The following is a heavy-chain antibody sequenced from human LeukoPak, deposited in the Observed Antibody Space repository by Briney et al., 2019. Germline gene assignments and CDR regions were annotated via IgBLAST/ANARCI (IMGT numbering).Heavy chain of an antibody. CDR2: IYYSGST. D-gene: IGHD3-22*01. CDR3: ATSYYYDSSGYYYFDY. CDR1: GVSVSSGSYY. Sequence: KPSETLSLTCTVSGVSVSSGSYYWSWIRQPPGKGLEWIGYIYYSGSTNYNPSLKSRVTISVDTSKNQFSLKLSSVTAADTAVYYCATSYYYDSSGYYYFDYWGQGTLVTVSS. V-gene: IGHV4-61*01. J-gene: IGHJ4*02.